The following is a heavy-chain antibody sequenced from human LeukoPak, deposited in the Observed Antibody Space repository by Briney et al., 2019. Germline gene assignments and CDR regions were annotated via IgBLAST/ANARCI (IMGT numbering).Heavy chain of an antibody. CDR1: GFTFSSYG. J-gene: IGHJ3*02. D-gene: IGHD2-2*01. V-gene: IGHV3-33*01. CDR3: ARDERGAHLPYHDAFDI. Sequence: GGSLRLSCAASGFTFSSYGMHWVRQAPGKGLEWVAVIWYDGSNKYYADSVKGRFTISRDNSKNTLYLQVNSLRAEDTAVHYCARDERGAHLPYHDAFDIWGQWTMVTVSS. CDR2: IWYDGSNK.